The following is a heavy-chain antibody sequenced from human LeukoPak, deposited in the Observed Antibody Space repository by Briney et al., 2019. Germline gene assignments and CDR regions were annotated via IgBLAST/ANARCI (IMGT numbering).Heavy chain of an antibody. D-gene: IGHD3-3*01. CDR3: AKDQEPRFLQTTFDY. Sequence: GGSLRLSCGASGFKFSDYSMSWVRQVPGKGLEWVAGIGGSGGGTYYGDSVKGRFTVSRDNSKNTLFLHMNNLRAEDTAVYFCAKDQEPRFLQTTFDYWGQGTLVTVSS. J-gene: IGHJ4*02. V-gene: IGHV3-23*01. CDR1: GFKFSDYS. CDR2: IGGSGGGT.